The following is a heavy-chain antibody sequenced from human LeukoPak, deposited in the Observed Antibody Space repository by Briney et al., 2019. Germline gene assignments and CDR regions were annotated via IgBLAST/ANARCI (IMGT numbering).Heavy chain of an antibody. V-gene: IGHV3-23*01. Sequence: GGSLRLSCAASGFTFSSYAMSWVRQAPGKGLEWVSAISGSGGSTYYADSVKGRFTISRDNSKNTLYLQMNSLRAEDTAVYYCASSPVLRYFDWFRYYYGMDVWGQGTTVTVSS. CDR1: GFTFSSYA. CDR2: ISGSGGST. J-gene: IGHJ6*02. D-gene: IGHD3-9*01. CDR3: ASSPVLRYFDWFRYYYGMDV.